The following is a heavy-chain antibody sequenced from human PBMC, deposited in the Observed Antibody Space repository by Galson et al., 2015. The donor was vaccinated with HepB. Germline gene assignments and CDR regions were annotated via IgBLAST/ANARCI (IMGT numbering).Heavy chain of an antibody. J-gene: IGHJ4*02. CDR2: IIPILGIA. Sequence: SVKVSCKASGDTFNSYTISWVRQAPGQGLEWMGGIIPILGIANYAQKFQGRVTITADKSTTTGYMELSSLRAEDTALYYCAKDPYLYSALAGTMAGFDYWGQGTLVTVSS. V-gene: IGHV1-69*10. CDR3: AKDPYLYSALAGTMAGFDY. D-gene: IGHD6-19*01. CDR1: GDTFNSYT.